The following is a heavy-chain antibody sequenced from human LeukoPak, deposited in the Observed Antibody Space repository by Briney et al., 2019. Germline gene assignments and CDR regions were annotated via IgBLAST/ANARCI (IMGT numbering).Heavy chain of an antibody. CDR2: IYYSGST. D-gene: IGHD2-2*01. J-gene: IGHJ4*02. CDR1: GGSISSGGYY. Sequence: PSQTLSLTCTVSGGSISSGGYYWSWIRQHPGKGLGWIGYIYYSGSTYYNPSLKSRVTISVDTSKNQFSLKLSSVTAADTAVYYCARGPGGQLLATLFDYWGQGTLVTVSS. V-gene: IGHV4-31*03. CDR3: ARGPGGQLLATLFDY.